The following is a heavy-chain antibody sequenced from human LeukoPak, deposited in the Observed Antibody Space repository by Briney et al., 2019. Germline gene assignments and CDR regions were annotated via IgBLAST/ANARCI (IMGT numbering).Heavy chain of an antibody. CDR3: AKSFYDSGGYHGIIDY. J-gene: IGHJ4*02. D-gene: IGHD3-22*01. CDR2: ISYDGSNK. Sequence: RGVFRRRSCPTSGFTCNSYSMYWLRQAPGKGLEWVAVISYDGSNKYYADSVKGRFTISRDNSKNSLHLQMNSLRVEDAAVYYCAKSFYDSGGYHGIIDYWGQGTLVTVSS. CDR1: GFTCNSYS. V-gene: IGHV3-30*18.